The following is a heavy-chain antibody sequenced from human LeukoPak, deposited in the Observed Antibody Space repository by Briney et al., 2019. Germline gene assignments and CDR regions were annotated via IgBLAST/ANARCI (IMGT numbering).Heavy chain of an antibody. Sequence: ASVKVSCKASGYTFTSYGISWVRQAPGQGLEWMGWINTNTGNPTYAQGFTGRFVFSLDTSVSTAYLQISSLKAEDTAVYYCARDVGWELLGYFDYWGQGTLVTVSS. CDR2: INTNTGNP. V-gene: IGHV7-4-1*02. J-gene: IGHJ4*02. D-gene: IGHD1-26*01. CDR1: GYTFTSYG. CDR3: ARDVGWELLGYFDY.